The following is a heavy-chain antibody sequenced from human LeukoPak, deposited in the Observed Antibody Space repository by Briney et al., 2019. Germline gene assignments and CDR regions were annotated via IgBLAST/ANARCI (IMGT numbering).Heavy chain of an antibody. CDR3: ARSGSASRGFDY. CDR2: INPSGGST. CDR1: GYTFTSYY. D-gene: IGHD1-26*01. J-gene: IGHJ4*02. Sequence: GASVKVSCRAPGYTFTSYYMHWVRQAPGQGLEWMGIINPSGGSTSYAQKFQGRVTMTRDTSTSTVYMELSSLRSEDTAVYYCARSGSASRGFDYWGQGTLVTVSS. V-gene: IGHV1-46*01.